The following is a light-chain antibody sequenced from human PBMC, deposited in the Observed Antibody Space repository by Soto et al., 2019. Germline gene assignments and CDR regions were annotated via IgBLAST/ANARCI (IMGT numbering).Light chain of an antibody. CDR3: QQRSNWPPIT. J-gene: IGKJ5*01. V-gene: IGKV3-15*01. CDR1: QSVTRN. Sequence: IVITQSPATLSVSPGERVTLSCRASQSVTRNLAWYQHTPGQSPRLLISAASSGATGLPSRFSGSGSGTDFTLTISSLQSEDAAVYYCQQRSNWPPITFGQGTRLEIK. CDR2: AAS.